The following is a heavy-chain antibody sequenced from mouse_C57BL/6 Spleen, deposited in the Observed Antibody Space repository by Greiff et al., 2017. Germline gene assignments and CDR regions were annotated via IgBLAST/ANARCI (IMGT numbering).Heavy chain of an antibody. Sequence: VQLQHSGAELVKPGASVKLSCTASGFNIKDYYMHWVKQRTEQGLEWIGRIDTEDGETKYAPKFQGKATITADPSSHTAYLQLSSLTSEDTAFYYCARHCGSISFAYWGQGALVTVSA. V-gene: IGHV14-2*01. J-gene: IGHJ3*01. CDR3: ARHCGSISFAY. D-gene: IGHD1-1*01. CDR2: IDTEDGET. CDR1: GFNIKDYY.